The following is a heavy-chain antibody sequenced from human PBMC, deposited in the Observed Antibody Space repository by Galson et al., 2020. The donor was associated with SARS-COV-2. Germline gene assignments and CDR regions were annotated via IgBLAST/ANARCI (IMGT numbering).Heavy chain of an antibody. D-gene: IGHD4-4*01. CDR3: ARSTTRDTFDI. V-gene: IGHV6-1*01. CDR2: TYYRSKWYN. CDR1: GDSVSSDSSA. J-gene: IGHJ3*02. Sequence: SQPLSLTCAIPGDSVSSDSSAWNWIRQPPSGGLEWLGRTYYRSKWYNDYAVSVKSRITINPDTSKNQFSLQLNSVTPEDTAVYYCARSTTRDTFDIWGQGTMVTVSS.